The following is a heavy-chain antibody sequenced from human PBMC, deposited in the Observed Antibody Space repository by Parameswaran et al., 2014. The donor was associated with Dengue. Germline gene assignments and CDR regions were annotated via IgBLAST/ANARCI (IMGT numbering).Heavy chain of an antibody. CDR2: IYCSGST. D-gene: IGHD2-2*01. J-gene: IGHJ6*02. V-gene: IGHV4-31*02. Sequence: WIRQPPGKGLEWIGYIYCSGSTYYNPSLKSRVTISVDTSKNQFSLKLSSVTAADTAVYYCARVSCSSTSCYAEYGMDVWGQGTTVTVSS. CDR3: ARVSCSSTSCYAEYGMDV.